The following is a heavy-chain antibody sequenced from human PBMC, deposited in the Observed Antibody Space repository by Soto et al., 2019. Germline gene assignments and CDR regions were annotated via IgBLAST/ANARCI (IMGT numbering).Heavy chain of an antibody. J-gene: IGHJ4*02. CDR2: IIPIFGTA. CDR1: GGTFSSYA. D-gene: IGHD3-3*01. V-gene: IGHV1-69*12. Sequence: QVQLVQSGAEVKKPGSSVKVSCKASGGTFSSYAISWVRQAPGQGLEWMGGIIPIFGTANYAQKFQGRVTITADESTXXAXMXXSSLRSEDTAVYYCARARVSEDTSLPRLVWYYFDFWGQGTLVTVSS. CDR3: ARARVSEDTSLPRLVWYYFDF.